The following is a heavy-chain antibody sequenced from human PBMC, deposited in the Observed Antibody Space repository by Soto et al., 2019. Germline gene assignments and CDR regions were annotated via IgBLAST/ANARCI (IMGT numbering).Heavy chain of an antibody. CDR2: ISGRGGST. CDR1: GFTFSSYA. V-gene: IGHV3-23*01. CDR3: AKDSRYYDFWSGTIKNYYYYYMDV. J-gene: IGHJ6*03. Sequence: EVQLLESGGGLVQPGGSLRLSCAASGFTFSSYAMSWVRQAPGKGLEWVSAISGRGGSTYYADSVKGRFTISRDNSKNTLYLQMNSLRAEDTAVYYCAKDSRYYDFWSGTIKNYYYYYMDVWGKGTTVTVSS. D-gene: IGHD3-3*01.